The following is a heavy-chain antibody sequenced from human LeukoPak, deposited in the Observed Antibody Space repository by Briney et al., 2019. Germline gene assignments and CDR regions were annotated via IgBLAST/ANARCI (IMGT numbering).Heavy chain of an antibody. CDR1: GYTFTGYY. Sequence: GASVKVSCKASGYTFTGYYMHWVRQAPGQGLEWMGWISAYNGNTNYAQKLQGRVTMTTDTSTSTAYMELRSLRSDDTAVYYCASPSEFGELLFWGQGTLVTVSS. V-gene: IGHV1-18*04. CDR3: ASPSEFGELLF. CDR2: ISAYNGNT. D-gene: IGHD3-10*01. J-gene: IGHJ4*02.